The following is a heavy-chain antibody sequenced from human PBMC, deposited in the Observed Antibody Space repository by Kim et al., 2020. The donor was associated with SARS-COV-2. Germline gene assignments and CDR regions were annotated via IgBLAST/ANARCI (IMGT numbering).Heavy chain of an antibody. CDR1: GGSFSGYY. Sequence: SETLSLTCAVYGGSFSGYYWSWIRQPPGKGLEWIGEINHSGSTNYNPSLKSRVTISVDTSKNQFSLKLSSVTAADTAVYYCARGLYRTAPWYFDLWGRGTLVTVSS. CDR3: ARGLYRTAPWYFDL. CDR2: INHSGST. V-gene: IGHV4-34*01. J-gene: IGHJ2*01. D-gene: IGHD2-21*02.